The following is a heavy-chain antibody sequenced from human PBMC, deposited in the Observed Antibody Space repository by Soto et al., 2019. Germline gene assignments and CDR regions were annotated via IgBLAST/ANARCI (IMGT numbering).Heavy chain of an antibody. D-gene: IGHD6-13*01. Sequence: QVQLVQSGAEVKEPGSSVKVSCKATGDLFNNYAFNWVRQAPGQGLEWMGRISPLFSTTNYAQKFQGRVTIGADELTTIVYPEVSNLASEYTAMYYCAASSSVAAAGYFKFWGQGTLVTVSP. CDR3: AASSSVAAAGYFKF. CDR2: ISPLFSTT. V-gene: IGHV1-69*01. J-gene: IGHJ4*02. CDR1: GDLFNNYA.